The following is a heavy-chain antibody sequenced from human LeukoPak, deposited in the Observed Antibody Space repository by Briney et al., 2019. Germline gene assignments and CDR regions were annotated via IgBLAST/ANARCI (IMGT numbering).Heavy chain of an antibody. J-gene: IGHJ4*02. CDR3: ARRRVGAMVTSPFDY. CDR1: GGSVSSSSYY. Sequence: TSETLSLTCTVSGGSVSSSSYYWGWIRQPPGKGLEWIGTIYYDGSTYYNPSLKSRVTISVDTSKNQFSLKLSSVTAADTAVYYCARRRVGAMVTSPFDYWGQGTLVTVSS. D-gene: IGHD5-18*01. V-gene: IGHV4-39*07. CDR2: IYYDGST.